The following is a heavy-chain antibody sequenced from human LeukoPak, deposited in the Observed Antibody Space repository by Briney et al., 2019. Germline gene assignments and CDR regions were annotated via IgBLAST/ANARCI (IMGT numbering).Heavy chain of an antibody. CDR1: GFTFSSYA. V-gene: IGHV3-23*01. CDR3: ARGDYGDYLWYFDY. CDR2: ISGSGGST. Sequence: GGSLRLSCPASGFTFSSYAMSWVRQAPGKGLEWVSAISGSGGSTYYADSVKGRFTISRDNSKNSLYLQMNSLRAEDTAVYYCARGDYGDYLWYFDYWGQGTLVTVSS. D-gene: IGHD4-17*01. J-gene: IGHJ4*02.